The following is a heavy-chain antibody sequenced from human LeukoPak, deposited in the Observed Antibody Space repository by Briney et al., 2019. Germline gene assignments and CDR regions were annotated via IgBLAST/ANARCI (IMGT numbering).Heavy chain of an antibody. J-gene: IGHJ6*03. V-gene: IGHV3-66*01. CDR2: IYSGGST. Sequence: GGSLRLSCAASGFTVSNNYMNWVRQAPGKGLEWVSVIYSGGSTSYADSVKGRFAISRDNSKNTVYLQMNSLRAGDTAIYYCAKDGDSTGYYSSYYNHMDVWGKGTSVTISS. CDR1: GFTVSNNY. CDR3: AKDGDSTGYYSSYYNHMDV. D-gene: IGHD3-22*01.